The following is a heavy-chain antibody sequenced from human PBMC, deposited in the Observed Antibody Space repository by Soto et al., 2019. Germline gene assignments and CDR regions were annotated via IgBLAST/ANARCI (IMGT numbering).Heavy chain of an antibody. CDR1: GYTFTGYY. V-gene: IGHV1-2*02. CDR2: INPNSGGT. CDR3: ARDRGQQQLVLDY. D-gene: IGHD6-13*01. Sequence: ASVKVSCKASGYTFTGYYMHWVRQAPGQGLEWMGWINPNSGGTNYAQKFQGRVTMTRDTSISTAYMELSRLRSDDTAVYYCARDRGQQQLVLDYWGQGTLVTVSS. J-gene: IGHJ4*02.